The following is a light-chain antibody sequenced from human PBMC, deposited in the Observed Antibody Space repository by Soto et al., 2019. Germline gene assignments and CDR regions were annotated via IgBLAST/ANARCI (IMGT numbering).Light chain of an antibody. V-gene: IGKV3-11*01. Sequence: EIVLTQSPATLSLSPGERATLSCRASQSVSSYLAWYQQKPGQAPRLLIYDASNRATGIPARFSGSGSGTDFTLTISSLEPEDFAVYHCQQYHDWPLTFGGGTKVEVK. CDR3: QQYHDWPLT. J-gene: IGKJ4*01. CDR2: DAS. CDR1: QSVSSY.